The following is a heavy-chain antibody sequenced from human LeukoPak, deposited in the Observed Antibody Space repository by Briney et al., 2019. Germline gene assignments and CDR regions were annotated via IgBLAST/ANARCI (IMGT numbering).Heavy chain of an antibody. CDR1: GFTVSSNY. CDR2: IYSGGST. V-gene: IGHV3-66*01. D-gene: IGHD2-2*01. CDR3: ARDYSSTSLLDYYGMDV. J-gene: IGHJ6*02. Sequence: GGSLRLSCAASGFTVSSNYMSWVRQAPGKELEWVSVIYSGGSTYYADSVKGRFTISRDNSKNTLYLQMNSLRAEDTAVYYCARDYSSTSLLDYYGMDVWGQGTTVTVSS.